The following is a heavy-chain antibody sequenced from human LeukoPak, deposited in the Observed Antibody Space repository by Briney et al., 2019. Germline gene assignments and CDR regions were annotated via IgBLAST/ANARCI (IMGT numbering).Heavy chain of an antibody. Sequence: GGSLRLSCAASGFTFSGSAMHWVRQASGKGLEWVGRISTTATSSATAYAASVKGRFTISRDDSKNTAYLQMSSLKTEDTAVYYCSRHEYSSTWYEDYWGQGTLVTVSS. D-gene: IGHD6-13*01. CDR1: GFTFSGSA. J-gene: IGHJ4*02. V-gene: IGHV3-73*01. CDR3: SRHEYSSTWYEDY. CDR2: ISTTATSSAT.